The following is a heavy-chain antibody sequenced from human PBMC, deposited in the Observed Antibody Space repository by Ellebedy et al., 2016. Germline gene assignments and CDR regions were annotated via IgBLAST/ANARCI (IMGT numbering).Heavy chain of an antibody. J-gene: IGHJ5*02. CDR2: IKQDGSEK. Sequence: GGSLRLSCEASGLRFSSYWMSWVRQAPGKGLEWVANIKQDGSEKYYVDSVKGRFTISRDNAKNSLYLQMNSLRAEDTAIYYCASSGGSGWNRAVNWLDPWGRGTLVTVSS. V-gene: IGHV3-7*01. CDR1: GLRFSSYW. D-gene: IGHD6-19*01. CDR3: ASSGGSGWNRAVNWLDP.